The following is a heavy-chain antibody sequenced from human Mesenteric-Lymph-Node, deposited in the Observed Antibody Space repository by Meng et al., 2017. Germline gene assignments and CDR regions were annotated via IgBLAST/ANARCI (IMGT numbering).Heavy chain of an antibody. CDR2: IYHSGST. CDR1: GGTISRDNW. D-gene: IGHD6-19*01. Sequence: LLQEPRPRLIKPAGTLSPPSAFSGGTISRDNWWSWVPQPPGKGLEWIGEIYHSGSTNYNPSLKSRVTISVDKSKNQFSLNLSSVTAADTAVYYCARVGQWLPIDYWGQGTLVTVSS. J-gene: IGHJ4*02. V-gene: IGHV4-4*02. CDR3: ARVGQWLPIDY.